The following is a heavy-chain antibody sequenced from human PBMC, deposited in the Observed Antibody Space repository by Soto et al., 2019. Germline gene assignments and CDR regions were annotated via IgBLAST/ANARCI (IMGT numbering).Heavy chain of an antibody. V-gene: IGHV4-31*03. CDR3: ARDYMAVVD. Sequence: SETLSLTCTVSGSSISSGSYYWSWIRQHPGKGLEWIGYIYHSGSTYYNPSLKSRATISLDTSKNQFSLKLSSVTAADTAVYYCARDYMAVVDWGQGTLVTVSS. D-gene: IGHD2-15*01. CDR2: IYHSGST. J-gene: IGHJ4*02. CDR1: GSSISSGSYY.